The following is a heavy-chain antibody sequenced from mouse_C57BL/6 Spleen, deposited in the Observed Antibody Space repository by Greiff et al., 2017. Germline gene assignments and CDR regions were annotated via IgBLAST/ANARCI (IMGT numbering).Heavy chain of an antibody. J-gene: IGHJ4*01. CDR1: GYAFSSSW. CDR3: APGTGGYYAMDY. Sequence: QVQLQQSGPELVKPGASVKISCTASGYAFSSSWMNWVKQRPGKGLEWIGRIYPGDGDTNYNGKFKGKATLTADKSSSTAYLQLSSLTSEDSAVYFCAPGTGGYYAMDYWGQGTSVTVSS. D-gene: IGHD3-3*01. V-gene: IGHV1-82*01. CDR2: IYPGDGDT.